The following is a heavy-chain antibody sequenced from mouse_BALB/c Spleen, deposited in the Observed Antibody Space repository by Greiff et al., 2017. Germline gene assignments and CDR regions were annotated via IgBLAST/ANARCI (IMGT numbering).Heavy chain of an antibody. CDR3: ARSDSPYAMDY. CDR2: IYPGDGDT. J-gene: IGHJ4*01. CDR1: GYAFSSYW. V-gene: IGHV1-80*01. Sequence: VQLQQSGAELVRPGSSVKISCKASGYAFSSYWMNWVKQRPGQGLEWIGQIYPGDGDTNYNGKFKGKATLTADKSSSTAYMQLSSLTSEDSAVYFCARSDSPYAMDYWGQGTSVTVSS.